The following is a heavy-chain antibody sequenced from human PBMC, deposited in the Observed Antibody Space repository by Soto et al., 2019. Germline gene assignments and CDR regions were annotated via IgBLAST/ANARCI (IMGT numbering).Heavy chain of an antibody. J-gene: IGHJ4*02. CDR3: ARDLAAAGPFDC. D-gene: IGHD6-13*01. V-gene: IGHV1-18*01. CDR2: ISAYNGNT. CDR1: GYTFTNYA. Sequence: ASVKVSCKASGYTFTNYAFSWVRQAPGQGLEWMGWISAYNGNTNYPQKLQGRVTMTTDTSTSTAYMELRSLRSDDTAVYYCARDLAAAGPFDCWGQGTLVNVSS.